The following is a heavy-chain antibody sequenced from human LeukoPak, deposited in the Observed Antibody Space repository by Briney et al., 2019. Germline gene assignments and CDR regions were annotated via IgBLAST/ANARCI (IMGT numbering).Heavy chain of an antibody. J-gene: IGHJ4*02. D-gene: IGHD3-10*01. CDR3: ARGGSRQLGY. Sequence: PGRSLRLSCAASGFTFSSYGMHWVRQAPGKGLEWVAVISYDGSNKYYADSVKGRFTISRDNSKNTLYLQMNSLRDEDTALYYCARGGSRQLGYWGQGTLVIVSS. CDR1: GFTFSSYG. CDR2: ISYDGSNK. V-gene: IGHV3-30*03.